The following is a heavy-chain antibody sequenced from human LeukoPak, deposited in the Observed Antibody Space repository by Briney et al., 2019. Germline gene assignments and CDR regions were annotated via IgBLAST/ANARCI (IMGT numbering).Heavy chain of an antibody. J-gene: IGHJ4*02. D-gene: IGHD2-2*01. CDR3: ARVSKGTMAATAQLDY. CDR1: GGTFSSYA. V-gene: IGHV1-69*13. CDR2: IIPIFGTA. Sequence: AASVKVSCKASGGTFSSYAISRVRQAPGQGLEWMGGIIPIFGTANCAQKFQGRVTITADESTSTAYMELSSLRSEDTAVYYCARVSKGTMAATAQLDYWGQGTLVTVSS.